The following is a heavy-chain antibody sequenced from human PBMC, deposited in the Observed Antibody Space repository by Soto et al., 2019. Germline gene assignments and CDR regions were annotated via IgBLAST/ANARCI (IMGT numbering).Heavy chain of an antibody. Sequence: QVQLVQSGAEVKKPGASVKVSCKASGYTFTSYGISWVRQAPGQGLEWMGWISAYNGNTNYAQKRQGRVTMTTDTSTSTAYMELRSLRSDDTAVYYCARDLTMIVVDPLAYDYWGQGTLVTVSS. D-gene: IGHD3-22*01. V-gene: IGHV1-18*01. CDR1: GYTFTSYG. CDR2: ISAYNGNT. J-gene: IGHJ4*02. CDR3: ARDLTMIVVDPLAYDY.